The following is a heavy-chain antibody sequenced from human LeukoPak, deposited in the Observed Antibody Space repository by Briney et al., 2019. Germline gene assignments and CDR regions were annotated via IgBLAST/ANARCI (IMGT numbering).Heavy chain of an antibody. CDR1: GGSFSGYY. J-gene: IGHJ6*03. CDR3: AREMESSGWDYYYYYMDV. Sequence: SETLSLTCAVYGGSFSGYYWSWIRQPPGKGLEWIGEINHSGSTNYNPSLKSRVTISVDTSKNQFSLKLNSVTAADTAVYYCAREMESSGWDYYYYYMDVWGKGTTVTVSS. CDR2: INHSGST. D-gene: IGHD6-19*01. V-gene: IGHV4-34*01.